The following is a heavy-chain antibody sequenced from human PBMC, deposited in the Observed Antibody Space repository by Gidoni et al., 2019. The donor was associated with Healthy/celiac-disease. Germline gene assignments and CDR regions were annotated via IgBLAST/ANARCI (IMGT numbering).Heavy chain of an antibody. CDR3: AKGSSGYYYYYGMDV. V-gene: IGHV3-43D*03. D-gene: IGHD3-10*01. Sequence: EVQLVESGGVVVQPGGYLRLSCAASGFTFDDYAMHWVRQAPGKGLEWVSLISWDGGSTYYADSVKGRFTISRDNSKNSLYLQMNSLRAEDTALYYCAKGSSGYYYYYGMDVWGQGTTVTVSS. CDR2: ISWDGGST. J-gene: IGHJ6*02. CDR1: GFTFDDYA.